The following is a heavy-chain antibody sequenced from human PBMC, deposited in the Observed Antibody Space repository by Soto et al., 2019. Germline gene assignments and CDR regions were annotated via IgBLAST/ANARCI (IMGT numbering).Heavy chain of an antibody. Sequence: SETLFLTCGVYGGSFSGYYWNWIRQPPGKGLEWIGEINHSGSTNHSPSLKSRVTISVDTSKKQISLKLSSVNAADTAVYYCARGSTKVNLTPHRRFGYWFDSWGQGTLVTVSS. D-gene: IGHD3-16*01. CDR2: INHSGST. CDR3: ARGSTKVNLTPHRRFGYWFDS. V-gene: IGHV4-34*01. J-gene: IGHJ5*01. CDR1: GGSFSGYY.